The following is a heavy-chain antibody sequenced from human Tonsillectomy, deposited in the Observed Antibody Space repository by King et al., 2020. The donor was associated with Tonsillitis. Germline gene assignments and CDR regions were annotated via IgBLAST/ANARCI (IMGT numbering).Heavy chain of an antibody. V-gene: IGHV3-23*04. CDR1: GFTFSSYT. J-gene: IGHJ4*02. D-gene: IGHD2-21*01. CDR3: ANSPSIAGPAEVSD. Sequence: VQLVESGGGLVLPGGSLRLSCAASGFTFSSYTMTWVRQAPGKGLEWVSDISGSGHTTHYADSVKGRFTISRDNSKNTLYLQMSSRRAEDTAIYFGANSPSIAGPAEVSDWGQGILVIVSS. CDR2: ISGSGHTT.